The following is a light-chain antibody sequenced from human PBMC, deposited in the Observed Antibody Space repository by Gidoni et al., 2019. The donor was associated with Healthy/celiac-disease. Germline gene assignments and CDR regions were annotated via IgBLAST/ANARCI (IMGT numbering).Light chain of an antibody. V-gene: IGKV1-5*03. Sequence: DIQMTQSPSTLSASVGDRVTITCRASQSISSWLAWYQQKPEKAPKLLIYKASSLESGVPSRFSGSGSGTEFTLTISSLQPDDFATYYCQQYNSSPVTFGGGTKVEIK. CDR2: KAS. CDR3: QQYNSSPVT. CDR1: QSISSW. J-gene: IGKJ4*01.